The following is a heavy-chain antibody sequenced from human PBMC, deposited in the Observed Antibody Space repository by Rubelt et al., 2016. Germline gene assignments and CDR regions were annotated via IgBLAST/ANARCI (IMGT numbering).Heavy chain of an antibody. CDR3: ARDSRGGFWYFDL. V-gene: IGHV4-61*01. D-gene: IGHD3-16*01. CDR1: GGSVSSGSYY. Sequence: QVQLQESGPGLVKPSETLSLTCTVSGGSVSSGSYYWSWIRQPPGKGLEWIGYIYYSGSTNYNPSLKGRVTISVDTSKNQFSLKLSSVTAADTAVYYCARDSRGGFWYFDLWGRGTLVTVSS. CDR2: IYYSGST. J-gene: IGHJ2*01.